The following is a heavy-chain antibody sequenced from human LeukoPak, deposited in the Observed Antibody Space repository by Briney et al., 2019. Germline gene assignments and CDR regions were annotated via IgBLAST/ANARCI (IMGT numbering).Heavy chain of an antibody. CDR2: IRQDGDTK. CDR3: ARSLPYGTTWYGRSDF. CDR1: GFPFNAYW. J-gene: IGHJ4*02. V-gene: IGHV3-7*03. Sequence: GGSLRLSCAASGFPFNAYWMTWVRQAPGKGLEWVANIRQDGDTKYYVDSVKGRFTISRDNAMNSLYLQMNSLRAEDTAIYYCARSLPYGTTWYGRSDFWGQGTLVTVPS. D-gene: IGHD6-13*01.